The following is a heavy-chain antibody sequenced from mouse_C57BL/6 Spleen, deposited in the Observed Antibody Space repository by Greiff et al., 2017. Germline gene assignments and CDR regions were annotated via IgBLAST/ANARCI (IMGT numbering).Heavy chain of an antibody. CDR2: IDPNSGGT. CDR1: GYTFTSYW. Sequence: VQLQQSGAELVKPGASVKLSCQASGYTFTSYWMPWVKQRPGRGLEWIGRIDPNSGGTKYNEKFKSKATLTVDKPSSTAYMQLSSLTSEDSAVYDCARSRDWDGDFDYWGQGTTLTVSS. D-gene: IGHD4-1*01. J-gene: IGHJ2*01. V-gene: IGHV1-72*01. CDR3: ARSRDWDGDFDY.